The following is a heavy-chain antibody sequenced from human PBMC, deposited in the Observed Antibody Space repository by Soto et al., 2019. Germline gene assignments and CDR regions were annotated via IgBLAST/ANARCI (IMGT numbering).Heavy chain of an antibody. V-gene: IGHV2-5*02. CDR3: VHKGAGDRILDY. D-gene: IGHD3-16*01. J-gene: IGHJ4*02. CDR2: IYWDDYK. Sequence: QITLKESGPALVKPTQTLTLTCTFSGFSLSTSGVGVGWIRQPPGEALEWLALIYWDDYKHFSPSLESRLTITKDTSKNQVVLKMTNMDPVDTATYYCVHKGAGDRILDYWGQGPLVTVSS. CDR1: GFSLSTSGVG.